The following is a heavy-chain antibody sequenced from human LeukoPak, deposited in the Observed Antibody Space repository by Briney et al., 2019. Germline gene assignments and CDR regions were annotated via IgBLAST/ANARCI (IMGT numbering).Heavy chain of an antibody. CDR1: GCSISSVGYY. J-gene: IGHJ5*02. D-gene: IGHD2-2*01. Sequence: TLWLTCTVSGCSISSVGYYWSCIAQHKGKGLEWIGYIYYSGSTYYNPSLESRVTISVDTSKNQFSLKLSSVTAADTAVYYCARGRIVVVPGWFDPWGQGTLVTVSS. CDR2: IYYSGST. CDR3: ARGRIVVVPGWFDP. V-gene: IGHV4-31*03.